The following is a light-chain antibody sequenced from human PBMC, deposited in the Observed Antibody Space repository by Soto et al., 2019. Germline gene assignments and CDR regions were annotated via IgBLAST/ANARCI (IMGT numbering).Light chain of an antibody. V-gene: IGKV1-5*01. J-gene: IGKJ1*01. CDR3: QQYNSYLT. Sequence: DIQMTQSPSTLSASVGDRVTITCRASQSISSWLAWYQQKPGKAPKLLIYDASNLESGVPSRFSGSGSGTEFTLTISSLQPDDFATYYCQQYNSYLTFGQGTKVDIK. CDR1: QSISSW. CDR2: DAS.